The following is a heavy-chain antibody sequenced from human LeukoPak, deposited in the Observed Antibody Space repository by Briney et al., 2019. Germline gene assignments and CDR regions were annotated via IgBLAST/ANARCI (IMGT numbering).Heavy chain of an antibody. J-gene: IGHJ4*02. CDR3: ARRGRGPVDY. V-gene: IGHV3-48*01. Sequence: GGSLRLSCSASGFTFSCYSMNWVRQAPGKGLEWVSYISSSSTTIYYADSVKGRFTISRDNAKNSLYLQMNSLRVADTAVYYCARRGRGPVDYWGQGTLVTVSS. D-gene: IGHD2-15*01. CDR1: GFTFSCYS. CDR2: ISSSSTTI.